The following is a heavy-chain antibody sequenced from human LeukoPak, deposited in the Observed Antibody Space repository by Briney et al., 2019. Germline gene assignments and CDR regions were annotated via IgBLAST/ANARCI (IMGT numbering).Heavy chain of an antibody. CDR1: GDSVSSNSAA. Sequence: SQTLSLTCALSGDSVSSNSAAWSWIRQSPSRGLEWLGRIYYRSKWYNDYAVSVKSRITLNTDTSKNQFSLQLNSVTPEDTAVYYCARGDYYYYGMDVWGQGTTVTVSS. CDR2: IYYRSKWYN. V-gene: IGHV6-1*01. CDR3: ARGDYYYYGMDV. J-gene: IGHJ6*02.